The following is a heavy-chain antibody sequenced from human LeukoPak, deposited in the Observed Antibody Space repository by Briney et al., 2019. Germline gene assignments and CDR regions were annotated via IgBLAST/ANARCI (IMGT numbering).Heavy chain of an antibody. J-gene: IGHJ4*02. Sequence: GRSLRLSCAASGFTFSSYGMHWVRQAPGKGLEWVAVISYDGSNKYYADSVKGRFTISRDNSKNTQYLQMNSLRAEDTAVYYCAKFSSGWYGPGPFDYWGQGTLVTVSS. CDR2: ISYDGSNK. V-gene: IGHV3-30*18. D-gene: IGHD6-19*01. CDR3: AKFSSGWYGPGPFDY. CDR1: GFTFSSYG.